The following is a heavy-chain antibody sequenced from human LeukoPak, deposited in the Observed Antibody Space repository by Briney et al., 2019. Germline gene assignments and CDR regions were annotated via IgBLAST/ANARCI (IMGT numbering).Heavy chain of an antibody. Sequence: SETLSLTCAVYGGSFSGYYWSWIRQPPGKGLEWIGEINHSGSTNYNPSLKSRVTISVDTSKNQFSLKLSSVTAADTAVYYCARASLVKDAFDIWGQGTMVTVSS. J-gene: IGHJ3*02. CDR2: INHSGST. CDR1: GGSFSGYY. D-gene: IGHD2/OR15-2a*01. CDR3: ARASLVKDAFDI. V-gene: IGHV4-34*01.